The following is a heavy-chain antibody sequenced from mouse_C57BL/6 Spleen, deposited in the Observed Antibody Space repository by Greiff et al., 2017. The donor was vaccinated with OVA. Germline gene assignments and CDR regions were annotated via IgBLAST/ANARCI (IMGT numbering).Heavy chain of an antibody. V-gene: IGHV1-80*01. CDR1: GSAFSSYW. J-gene: IGHJ4*01. Sequence: QVQLQQSGAELVKPGASVKISCKASGSAFSSYWMTWVQQRPGKGLEWIGQIYPGDGDTNYNGKFKGKATLTADKSSSTAYMQRSSLTSEDSAVYVCARRGFRLRPAMDYWGQGTSVTVSS. CDR2: IYPGDGDT. D-gene: IGHD1-2*01. CDR3: ARRGFRLRPAMDY.